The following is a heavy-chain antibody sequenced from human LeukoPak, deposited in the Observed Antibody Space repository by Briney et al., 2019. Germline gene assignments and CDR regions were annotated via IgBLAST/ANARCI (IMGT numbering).Heavy chain of an antibody. CDR2: ISAYNGNT. J-gene: IGHJ5*01. CDR1: GYTFTSYG. D-gene: IGHD6-13*01. Sequence: ASVKVSCKASGYTFTSYGISWVRQAPGQGLEWMGWISAYNGNTSYAQKLQGRVTMTTDTSTSTAYMELRSLRSDDTAVYYCAREYQIAAAGEYNWFDPWGQGTLVTVSS. CDR3: AREYQIAAAGEYNWFDP. V-gene: IGHV1-18*01.